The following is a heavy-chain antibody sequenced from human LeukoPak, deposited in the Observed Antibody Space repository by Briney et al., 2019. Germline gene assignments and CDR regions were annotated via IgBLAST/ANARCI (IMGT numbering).Heavy chain of an antibody. CDR3: AGEVETSSAFDI. V-gene: IGHV4-59*11. CDR1: SDSINRLY. J-gene: IGHJ3*02. Sequence: PSETLSLTCTVSSDSINRLYWRWLRQPTGKGLEGIGYIYYSGSTNYSPSLKSRVTISVDTSKNQFSLKLSSVTAADTAVYYCAGEVETSSAFDIWGQGTVVIVTA. CDR2: IYYSGST.